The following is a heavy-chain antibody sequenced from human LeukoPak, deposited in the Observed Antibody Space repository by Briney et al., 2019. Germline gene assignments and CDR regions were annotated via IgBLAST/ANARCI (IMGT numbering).Heavy chain of an antibody. Sequence: PGGSLRLSCAASGFTFSSYSMNWVRQAPGKGLEWVSYISSSSSTIYYADSVKGRFTISRDNAKNSLYLQMNSLRAEDTAVYYGGGDAFMIVVVLFDWGGKGPLVPVP. J-gene: IGHJ4*02. CDR3: GGDAFMIVVVLFDW. CDR1: GFTFSSYS. CDR2: ISSSSSTI. D-gene: IGHD3-22*01. V-gene: IGHV3-48*01.